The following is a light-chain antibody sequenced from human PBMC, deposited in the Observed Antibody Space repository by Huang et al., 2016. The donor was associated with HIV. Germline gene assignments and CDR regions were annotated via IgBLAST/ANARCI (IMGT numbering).Light chain of an antibody. Sequence: DIQMTQSPPSLSASVGDSVTIACRASQNVNTYLNWYQQKPGQAPRLLIFAASRWRIGVPSRFSGSGSGTEFTLTISSLQLEDFATYYCQQRFSTTITFGQGTRLDIK. CDR3: QQRFSTTIT. J-gene: IGKJ5*01. CDR2: AAS. V-gene: IGKV1-39*01. CDR1: QNVNTY.